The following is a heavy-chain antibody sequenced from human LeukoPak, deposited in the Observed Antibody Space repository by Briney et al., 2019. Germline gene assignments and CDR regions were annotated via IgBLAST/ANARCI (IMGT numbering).Heavy chain of an antibody. J-gene: IGHJ5*02. V-gene: IGHV4-34*01. CDR3: ARTTVTILRLDWFDP. CDR1: GGSFSGYY. CDR2: INHSGST. Sequence: SETLSLTCAVYGGSFSGYYWSWIRQPPGKGLEWIGEINHSGSTNYNPSLKSRVTISVDTSKNQFSLKLSSVTAADTAVYYCARTTVTILRLDWFDPWGQGTLVTVSS. D-gene: IGHD4-17*01.